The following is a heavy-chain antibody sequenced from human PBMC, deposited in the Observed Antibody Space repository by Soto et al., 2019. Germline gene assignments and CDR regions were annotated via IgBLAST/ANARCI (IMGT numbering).Heavy chain of an antibody. CDR2: ISSDGSVA. V-gene: IGHV3-74*01. D-gene: IGHD5-12*01. Sequence: EVQLVESGGDLLQPGGSLRLSCTASGFTFSNHWIHWVRQAPGKGLVWVSRISSDGSVATYADSVKGRFTISRENAENTLYLQMNSLRAEDTAVYYCASAVANTRNGLNIWGQGTMVTVSS. CDR1: GFTFSNHW. CDR3: ASAVANTRNGLNI. J-gene: IGHJ3*02.